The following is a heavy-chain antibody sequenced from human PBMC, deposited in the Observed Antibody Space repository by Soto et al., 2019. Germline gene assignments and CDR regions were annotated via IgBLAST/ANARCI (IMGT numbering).Heavy chain of an antibody. CDR1: GYTFTSYY. CDR3: ARDTRYYDSSGYPHNWFDP. D-gene: IGHD3-22*01. V-gene: IGHV1-46*01. Sequence: ASVKVSCKASGYTFTSYYMHWVRQAPGQGLEWMGIINPSGGSTSYAQKFQGRVTMTRDTSTSTVYMELSSLRSEDTAVYYCARDTRYYDSSGYPHNWFDPWGQGTLVTVSS. J-gene: IGHJ5*02. CDR2: INPSGGST.